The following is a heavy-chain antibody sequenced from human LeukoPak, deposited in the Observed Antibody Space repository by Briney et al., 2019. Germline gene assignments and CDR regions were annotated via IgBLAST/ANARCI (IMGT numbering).Heavy chain of an antibody. CDR1: GGSISRGGYS. CDR2: VDHTGST. V-gene: IGHV4-61*03. D-gene: IGHD4-11*01. CDR3: ARGRVSSSTWYSTYYYFFYMDF. J-gene: IGHJ6*03. Sequence: PPETLSLTCAVSGGSISRGGYSWSWIRQPPGKGLEWIGYVDHTGSTKFNPSLNGRVSISRDTSNNFFSLRLRSVTAADTAVYFCARGRVSSSTWYSTYYYFFYMDFWGKGTTVTVSS.